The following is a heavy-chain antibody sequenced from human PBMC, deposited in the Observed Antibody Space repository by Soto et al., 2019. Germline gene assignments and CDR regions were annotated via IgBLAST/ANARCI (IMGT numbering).Heavy chain of an antibody. Sequence: QVQLQQWGAGLLKPSETLSLTCAVYGGSFSGYYWSWIRQPPGKGLEWIGEINHSGSTNYNPSLKSRVAISVDTSKNQFSMKLSSVTAADTAVYYCARGTVTRYFDSWGQGTLVTVSS. CDR3: ARGTVTRYFDS. V-gene: IGHV4-34*01. D-gene: IGHD4-17*01. J-gene: IGHJ4*02. CDR1: GGSFSGYY. CDR2: INHSGST.